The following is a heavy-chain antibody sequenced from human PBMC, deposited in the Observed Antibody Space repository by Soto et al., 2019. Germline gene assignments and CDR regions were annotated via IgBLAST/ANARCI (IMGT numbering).Heavy chain of an antibody. D-gene: IGHD3-22*01. CDR3: ASVGSDYDNSGYYLP. J-gene: IGHJ5*02. CDR2: IYHSGST. Sequence: PSETLSLTCIVSGGSVSSSNWWSWVRHPPGGGLGWIGEIYHSGSTTYNPSLKSRATISVDKSENQFSLRLKSVTAADTAVYYCASVGSDYDNSGYYLPWGPGTLVTVSS. V-gene: IGHV4-4*02. CDR1: GGSVSSSNW.